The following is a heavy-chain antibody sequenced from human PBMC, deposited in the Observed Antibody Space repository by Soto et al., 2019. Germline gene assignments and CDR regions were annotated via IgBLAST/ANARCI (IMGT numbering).Heavy chain of an antibody. J-gene: IGHJ6*03. Sequence: VKVSCKASGGTFSSYTISWVRQAPGQGLEWMGRIIPILGIANYAQKFQGRVTITADKSTSTAYMELSSLRSEDTAVYYCARGLRAAMDSYCYMDVWGKGTTVTVS. CDR2: IIPILGIA. D-gene: IGHD2-2*01. CDR1: GGTFSSYT. CDR3: ARGLRAAMDSYCYMDV. V-gene: IGHV1-69*02.